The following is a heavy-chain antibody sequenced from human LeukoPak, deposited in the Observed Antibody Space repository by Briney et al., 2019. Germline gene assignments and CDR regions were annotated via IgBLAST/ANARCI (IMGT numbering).Heavy chain of an antibody. Sequence: GGSLRLSCAASGFTFSSYAMHWVRQAPGKGLEWVAVISYDGSNKYYADSVKGRFTISRDNSKNTLYLQMNSLRAEDTAVYYCARDRYGDETYDYWGQGTLVTVSS. V-gene: IGHV3-30*04. CDR1: GFTFSSYA. CDR3: ARDRYGDETYDY. D-gene: IGHD4-17*01. J-gene: IGHJ4*02. CDR2: ISYDGSNK.